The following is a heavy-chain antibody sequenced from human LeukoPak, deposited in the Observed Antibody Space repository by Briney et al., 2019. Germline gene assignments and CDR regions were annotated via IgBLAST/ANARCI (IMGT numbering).Heavy chain of an antibody. V-gene: IGHV1-69*05. CDR1: GGTFSSYA. Sequence: SVKVSCKASGGTFSSYAIRRVRQAPGQGLEWMGGIIPIFGTANYAQKFQGRVTITTDESTSTAYMELSSLRSEDTAVYYCASRSPYCGGDCSIDYWGQGTLVTVSS. J-gene: IGHJ4*02. CDR3: ASRSPYCGGDCSIDY. CDR2: IIPIFGTA. D-gene: IGHD2-21*02.